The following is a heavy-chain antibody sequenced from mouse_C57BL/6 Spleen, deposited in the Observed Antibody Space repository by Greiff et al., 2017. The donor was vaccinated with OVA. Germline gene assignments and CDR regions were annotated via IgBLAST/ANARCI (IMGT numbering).Heavy chain of an antibody. CDR1: GFTFSNYW. Sequence: DVMLVESGGGLVQPGGSMKLSCVASGFTFSNYWMNWVRQSPEKGLEWVAQISLKSDNYATHYAESGKGRFTISRDDSKSSVYLQLNNLSAEDTGIDYCTRGGYYGSSYDYYAKDYWGQGTSVTVSS. CDR2: ISLKSDNYAT. D-gene: IGHD1-1*01. J-gene: IGHJ4*01. V-gene: IGHV6-3*01. CDR3: TRGGYYGSSYDYYAKDY.